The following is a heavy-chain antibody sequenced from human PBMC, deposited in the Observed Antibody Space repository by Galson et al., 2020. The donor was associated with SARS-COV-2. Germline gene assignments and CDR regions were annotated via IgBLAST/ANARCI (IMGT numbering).Heavy chain of an antibody. CDR3: ARVSPALWFGRPVLDAFDI. CDR2: IYYSGST. V-gene: IGHV4-31*03. Sequence: SETLSLTCTVSGGSISSGGYYWSWIRQHPGKGLEWIGYIYYSGSTYYNPSLKSRVTISVDTSKNQFSLKLSSVTAADTAVYYCARVSPALWFGRPVLDAFDIWGQGTMVTVSS. CDR1: GGSISSGGYY. D-gene: IGHD3-10*01. J-gene: IGHJ3*02.